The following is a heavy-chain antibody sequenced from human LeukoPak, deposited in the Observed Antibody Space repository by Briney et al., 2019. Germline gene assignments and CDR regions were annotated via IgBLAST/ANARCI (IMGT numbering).Heavy chain of an antibody. CDR2: ITGSGANT. D-gene: IGHD4-17*01. CDR1: GITFSNHA. J-gene: IGHJ6*02. V-gene: IGHV3-23*01. CDR3: ARAVDYGDDYGMDV. Sequence: GGSLRLSCAASGITFSNHAMTWVRQAPGKGLEWVSGITGSGANTYYAESVKGRFTISRDNSRNTLYLQMNSLRAEDTAVYYCARAVDYGDDYGMDVWGQGTTVTVSS.